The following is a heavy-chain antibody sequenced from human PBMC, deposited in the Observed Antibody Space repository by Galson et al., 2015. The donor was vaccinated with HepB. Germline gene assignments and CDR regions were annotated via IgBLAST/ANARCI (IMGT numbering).Heavy chain of an antibody. V-gene: IGHV1-24*01. CDR2: FDPEDGET. Sequence: SVKASCKVSGYTLTELSMHWVRQAPGKGLEWMGGFDPEDGETIYAQKFQGRVTMTEDTSTDTAYMELSSLRSEDTAVYYCATIPDSSGWYLDFDYWGQGTLVTVSS. D-gene: IGHD6-19*01. J-gene: IGHJ4*02. CDR1: GYTLTELS. CDR3: ATIPDSSGWYLDFDY.